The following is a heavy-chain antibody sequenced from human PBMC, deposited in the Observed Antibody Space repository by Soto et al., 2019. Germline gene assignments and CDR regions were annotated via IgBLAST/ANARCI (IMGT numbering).Heavy chain of an antibody. D-gene: IGHD1-26*01. V-gene: IGHV4-30-2*01. Sequence: SETLSLTCTVSGAPITFGGYSWSWIRQTPGKGLEWTGYINHLETTFYNPSFESRLTLSIDRAKNQFSLKLHSMSAADRAVYFCARGGGSDSFDYWGQGILVTVSS. CDR3: ARGGGSDSFDY. CDR1: GAPITFGGYS. CDR2: INHLETT. J-gene: IGHJ4*02.